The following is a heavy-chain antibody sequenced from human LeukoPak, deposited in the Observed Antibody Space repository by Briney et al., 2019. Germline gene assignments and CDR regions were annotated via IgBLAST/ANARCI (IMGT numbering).Heavy chain of an antibody. V-gene: IGHV1-2*02. J-gene: IGHJ4*02. D-gene: IGHD3-3*01. Sequence: ASVKVSCKASGYTFTGHYMHWVRQAPGQGLEWMGWINPNSGGTNYAQKFQGRVTMTRDTSISTAYMELSRLRSDDTAVYYCAIKRITIFGVVRGDFDYWGQGTLVTVSS. CDR3: AIKRITIFGVVRGDFDY. CDR1: GYTFTGHY. CDR2: INPNSGGT.